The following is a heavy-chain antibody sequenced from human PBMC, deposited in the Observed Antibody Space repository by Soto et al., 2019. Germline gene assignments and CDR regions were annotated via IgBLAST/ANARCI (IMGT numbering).Heavy chain of an antibody. CDR2: INPNDGVT. D-gene: IGHD2-15*01. CDR3: VRERSGGYYDY. Sequence: QVQLVQSGAEVEKPGASVKVSCRTSGYTFTNYLIHWVRQAPGQGLEWMGGINPNDGVTVYAQNLQDRITMTRDTSTSTVYMELSSLGAGDTAVYYCVRERSGGYYDYRGQGTLVTVSS. V-gene: IGHV1-46*01. J-gene: IGHJ4*02. CDR1: GYTFTNYL.